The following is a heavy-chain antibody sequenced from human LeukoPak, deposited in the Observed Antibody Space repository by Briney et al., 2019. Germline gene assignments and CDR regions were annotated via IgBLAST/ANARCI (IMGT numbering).Heavy chain of an antibody. CDR2: IFPSGGEI. J-gene: IGHJ5*02. CDR1: GFTFSTFA. D-gene: IGHD2-8*02. V-gene: IGHV3-23*01. CDR3: ATCRQVLLPFEA. Sequence: PGGSLRLSCAASGFTFSTFAMPWVRQPRGKGLEWVSSIFPSGGEIHYADSVRGRFTISRDNSKSTLSLQMNSLRAEDTAIYYCATCRQVLLPFEAWGQGTLVTVSS.